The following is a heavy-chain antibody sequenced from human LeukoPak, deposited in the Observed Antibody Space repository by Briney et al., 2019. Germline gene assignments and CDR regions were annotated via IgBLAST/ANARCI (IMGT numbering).Heavy chain of an antibody. CDR1: GYSFTDYG. J-gene: IGHJ1*01. Sequence: ASVKVSCKASGYSFTDYGISWVRQAPGQGLEWMGWISTYNGNTNYAQKLQGRVTMTTDTSTSTVYMELRSLRSDDTAVYYCARDGAVSGSRYLQHWGQGTLVTVSS. CDR3: ARDGAVSGSRYLQH. D-gene: IGHD3-22*01. V-gene: IGHV1-18*01. CDR2: ISTYNGNT.